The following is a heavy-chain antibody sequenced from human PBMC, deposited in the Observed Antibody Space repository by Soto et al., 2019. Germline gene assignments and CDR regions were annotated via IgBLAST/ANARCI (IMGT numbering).Heavy chain of an antibody. J-gene: IGHJ6*03. CDR2: ISSSGSTI. CDR3: ASDPLPSRWGCSSTSCYARPLSDAGYSYYMDV. D-gene: IGHD2-2*01. Sequence: QVQLVESGGGLVKPGGSLRLSCAASGFTFSDYYMSWIRQAPGKGLEWVSYISSSGSTIYYADSVKGRFTISRDNAKNSLYLQMNSLRAEDTAVYYCASDPLPSRWGCSSTSCYARPLSDAGYSYYMDVWGKGTTVTVSS. V-gene: IGHV3-11*01. CDR1: GFTFSDYY.